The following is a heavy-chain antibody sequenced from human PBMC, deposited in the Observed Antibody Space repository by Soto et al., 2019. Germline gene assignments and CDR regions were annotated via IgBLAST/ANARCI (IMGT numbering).Heavy chain of an antibody. CDR1: GFTFSSYA. D-gene: IGHD3-22*01. J-gene: IGHJ4*02. CDR2: ISYDGSNK. Sequence: QVQLVESGGGVVQPGRSLRLSCAASGFTFSSYAMHWVRQAPGKGLEWVAVISYDGSNKYYADSVKGRFTISRDNSKNTLYLQMHSLRAEDTAVYYCARDQGGSETYYYDSSGYYYGFSPHYWGQGTLVTVSS. V-gene: IGHV3-30-3*01. CDR3: ARDQGGSETYYYDSSGYYYGFSPHY.